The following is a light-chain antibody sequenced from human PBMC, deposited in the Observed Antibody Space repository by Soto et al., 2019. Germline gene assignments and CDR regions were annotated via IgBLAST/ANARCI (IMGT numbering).Light chain of an antibody. CDR3: SSYISSSTPYV. CDR1: SSDVGGYNY. CDR2: DVS. Sequence: QSALTQPASVSGSPGQSITISCTGTSSDVGGYNYVSWYQQHPGKAPKLMIYDVSNRPSGVSNRFSGSKSGNTASLTISGLQAEDEADYYSSSYISSSTPYVFGTGTKLTVL. V-gene: IGLV2-14*01. J-gene: IGLJ1*01.